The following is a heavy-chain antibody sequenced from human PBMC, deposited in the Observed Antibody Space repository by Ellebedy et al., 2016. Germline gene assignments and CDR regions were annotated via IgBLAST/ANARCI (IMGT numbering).Heavy chain of an antibody. CDR3: TTDRISWYGFDY. J-gene: IGHJ4*02. CDR1: GFTFSNAW. Sequence: GESLKISXAASGFTFSNAWMSWVRQAPGKGLEWVGRIKSKTDGGTTDYAAPVKGRFTISRDDSKNTLYLQMNSLKTEDTAVYYCTTDRISWYGFDYWGQGTLVTVSS. CDR2: IKSKTDGGTT. V-gene: IGHV3-15*01. D-gene: IGHD6-13*01.